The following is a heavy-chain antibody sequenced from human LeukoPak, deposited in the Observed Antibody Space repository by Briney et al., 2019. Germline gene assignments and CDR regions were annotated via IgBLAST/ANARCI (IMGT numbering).Heavy chain of an antibody. Sequence: GGSLRLSCSASGFTFTTYSMYWVRQAPGKGLEYVSAVSSHGLSTYYADSLEGRFTISRDNSKNTLHLQMSSLRPDDTAVYYCVKGGPYRGAWYLFDYWGQGTLVTVSS. J-gene: IGHJ4*02. D-gene: IGHD6-19*01. V-gene: IGHV3-64D*09. CDR1: GFTFTTYS. CDR3: VKGGPYRGAWYLFDY. CDR2: VSSHGLST.